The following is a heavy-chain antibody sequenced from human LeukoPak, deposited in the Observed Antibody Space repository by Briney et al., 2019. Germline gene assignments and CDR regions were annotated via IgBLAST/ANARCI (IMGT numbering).Heavy chain of an antibody. CDR1: GFTFSSYA. V-gene: IGHV3-23*01. Sequence: PGGSLRLSCAASGFTFSSYAMSWVRQAPGKGLEWVSAISGSGGSTYYADSVEGRFTISRDNSKNTLYLQMNSLRAEDTAVYYCAKTVHFWSGYLGDYWGQGTLVTVSS. CDR2: ISGSGGST. CDR3: AKTVHFWSGYLGDY. D-gene: IGHD3-3*02. J-gene: IGHJ4*02.